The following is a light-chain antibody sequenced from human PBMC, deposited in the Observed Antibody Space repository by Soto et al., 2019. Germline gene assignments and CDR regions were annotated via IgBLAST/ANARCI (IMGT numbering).Light chain of an antibody. Sequence: QSALTQPASVSGSPGQSITISCTGTSSDVGGYNYVSWYQQHPGKAPKLMIYEVSNRPSGVSNRFSGSKSGNTASLTISGLQDEDEADYCCSSYTRSSTLVFGTGTKLTVL. CDR3: SSYTRSSTLV. CDR1: SSDVGGYNY. V-gene: IGLV2-14*01. J-gene: IGLJ1*01. CDR2: EVS.